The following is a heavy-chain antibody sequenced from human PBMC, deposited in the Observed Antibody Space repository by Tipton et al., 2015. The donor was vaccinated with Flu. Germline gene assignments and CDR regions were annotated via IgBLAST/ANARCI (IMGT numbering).Heavy chain of an antibody. Sequence: QLVQSGAEVKKPGASVRVSCKTSGCTFSNYDINWVRQASGQGLEWMGWMNPNSGNTGFTRKFQGRVTVTGDTSISTAYMELRSLTSEDTTVYYCARGSRNELFSDFWGQGTLVTVST. D-gene: IGHD1-1*01. J-gene: IGHJ4*02. CDR2: MNPNSGNT. CDR3: ARGSRNELFSDF. CDR1: GCTFSNYD. V-gene: IGHV1-8*01.